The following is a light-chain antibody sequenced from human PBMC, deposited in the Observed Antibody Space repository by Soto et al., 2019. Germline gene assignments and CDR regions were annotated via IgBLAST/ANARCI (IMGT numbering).Light chain of an antibody. CDR3: QQSYSTPPS. J-gene: IGKJ2*01. V-gene: IGKV1-39*01. Sequence: DIQMTQSPSSLSASVGDRVTITCRASQSISSYLNWYQQKPGKDPKLLIYAASSWQSGVPSRFSGSGSGTDFTLTISSLQPEDFATYYCQQSYSTPPSFGQRTKLEIK. CDR1: QSISSY. CDR2: AAS.